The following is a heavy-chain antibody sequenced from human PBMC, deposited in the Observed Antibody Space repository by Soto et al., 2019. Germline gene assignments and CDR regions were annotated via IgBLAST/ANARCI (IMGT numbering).Heavy chain of an antibody. CDR1: GGSVSSGIYY. D-gene: IGHD2-2*02. CDR2: IYYSGST. Sequence: SETLSLTCTVSGGSVSSGIYYWSWIRHPPGNGLEWIGYIYYSGSTNYNPSLKSRVTISVDTSKNQFSLKLSSVTAADTAVYYCARGGCSSTSCYKRYYYYYYGMDVWGEGPTVTV. CDR3: ARGGCSSTSCYKRYYYYYYGMDV. J-gene: IGHJ6*02. V-gene: IGHV4-61*01.